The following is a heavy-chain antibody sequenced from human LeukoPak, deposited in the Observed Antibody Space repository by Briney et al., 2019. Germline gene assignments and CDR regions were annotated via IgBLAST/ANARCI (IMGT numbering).Heavy chain of an antibody. CDR1: GFTASSNY. J-gene: IGHJ4*02. D-gene: IGHD4/OR15-4a*01. Sequence: GGSLRLSCAVSGFTASSNYMSWVRQAPGKGLEWVSFVYSDGRIHYADSLQGRFTISRDNSKNTLYLQMNSVRAEDTAVYYCARRAGAYSHPYDYWGRGTLVTVSS. V-gene: IGHV3-53*01. CDR3: ARRAGAYSHPYDY. CDR2: VYSDGRI.